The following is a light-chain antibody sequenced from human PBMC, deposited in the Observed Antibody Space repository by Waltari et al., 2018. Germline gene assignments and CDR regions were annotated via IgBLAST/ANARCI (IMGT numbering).Light chain of an antibody. Sequence: QSVLTQPPSASATPGQRVTISCSGSSSNIGSNYVYWYQQLLGTAPKLGIYRHDQRPSGVPDRFAGSKSGTSASLAISGLRSEDEADYYCAAWDDRLRDYVFGTGTKVTAL. J-gene: IGLJ1*01. V-gene: IGLV1-47*01. CDR1: SSNIGSNY. CDR3: AAWDDRLRDYV. CDR2: RHD.